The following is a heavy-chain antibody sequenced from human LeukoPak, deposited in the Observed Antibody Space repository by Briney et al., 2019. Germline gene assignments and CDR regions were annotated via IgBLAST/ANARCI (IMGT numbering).Heavy chain of an antibody. CDR3: AREKPSHDAFDI. Sequence: GGSLRLSCAASGFTVSSNYMSWVRQAPGKGLEWVSVIYSGGSTYYADPVKGRFTISRDNSKNTLYLQMNSLRAEDTAVYYCAREKPSHDAFDIWGQGTMVTVSS. D-gene: IGHD1-14*01. J-gene: IGHJ3*02. CDR1: GFTVSSNY. CDR2: IYSGGST. V-gene: IGHV3-53*01.